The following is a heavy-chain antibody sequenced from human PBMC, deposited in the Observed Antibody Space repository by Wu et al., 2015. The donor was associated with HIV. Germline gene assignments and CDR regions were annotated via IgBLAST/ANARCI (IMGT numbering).Heavy chain of an antibody. CDR2: IAPVFGTP. CDR1: GGIFNSYV. D-gene: IGHD3-10*01. J-gene: IGHJ3*01. Sequence: QVQLVQSGAEVKKPGSSVKVSCKASGGIFNSYVISWVRQAPGRGPEWMGRIAPVFGTPIYAQKFQDRVTITADTSTRIAYMELSSLRYEDTAVYYCARLYGSGYPTKDGFDLVGPRDKGHRLF. V-gene: IGHV1-69*13. CDR3: ARLYGSGYPTKDGFDL.